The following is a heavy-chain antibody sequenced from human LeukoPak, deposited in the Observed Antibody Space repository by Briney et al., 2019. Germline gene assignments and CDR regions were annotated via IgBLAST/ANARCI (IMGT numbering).Heavy chain of an antibody. V-gene: IGHV4-4*09. J-gene: IGHJ4*02. CDR3: ARHSWQWQADY. CDR2: IYTSGST. CDR1: GGSISSYY. Sequence: PSETLSLTCTVSGGSISSYYWSWIRQPPGKGLEWIGFIYTSGSTNYNPSLKSRVTISVDTSKNQFSLKLSSVTAADTAVYYCARHSWQWQADYWGQGTLVTVSS. D-gene: IGHD6-19*01.